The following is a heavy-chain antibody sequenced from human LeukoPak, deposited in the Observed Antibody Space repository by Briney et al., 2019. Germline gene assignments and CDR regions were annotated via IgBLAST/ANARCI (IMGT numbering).Heavy chain of an antibody. CDR3: ARGPDAFDI. Sequence: GSLRLSCAASGFTFSSYAMHWVRQAPGKGLEWVAVISYDGSNKYYADSVKGRFTISRDNSKNTLYLQMNSLRAEDTAVYYCARGPDAFDIWGQGTMVTVSS. J-gene: IGHJ3*02. CDR2: ISYDGSNK. CDR1: GFTFSSYA. V-gene: IGHV3-30-3*01.